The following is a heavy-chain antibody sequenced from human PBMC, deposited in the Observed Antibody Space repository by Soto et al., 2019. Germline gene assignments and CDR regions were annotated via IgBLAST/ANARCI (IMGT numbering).Heavy chain of an antibody. Sequence: PXESLKNSLKGSGYSFTSYLIVWVRQMPGKGLEWMGIIYPGDSDTRYSPSFQGQVTISADKSISTAYLQWSSLKASDTAMYYCAREGDSSGTLDHWGQGTLVTVSS. J-gene: IGHJ5*02. V-gene: IGHV5-51*01. D-gene: IGHD3-22*01. CDR1: GYSFTSYL. CDR3: AREGDSSGTLDH. CDR2: IYPGDSDT.